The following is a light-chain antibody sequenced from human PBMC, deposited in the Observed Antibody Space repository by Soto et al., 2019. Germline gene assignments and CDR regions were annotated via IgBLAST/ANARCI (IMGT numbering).Light chain of an antibody. V-gene: IGLV1-51*02. Sequence: QSVLTQPPSVSAAPGQKVTISCSGSSSNIGNNYVSWYQQLPGTAPKLLIYENNKRPSGIPDRFSGSKSGTSATLSITGLQTGDEADYYCGTWDSSLSAVVFGGGTKVTVL. CDR3: GTWDSSLSAVV. J-gene: IGLJ2*01. CDR1: SSNIGNNY. CDR2: ENN.